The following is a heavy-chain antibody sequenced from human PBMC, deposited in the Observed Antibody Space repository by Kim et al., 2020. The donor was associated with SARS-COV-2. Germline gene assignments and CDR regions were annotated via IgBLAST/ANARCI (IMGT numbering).Heavy chain of an antibody. Sequence: SETLSLTCTVSGGSISSSSYYWGWIRQPPGKGLEWIGSIYYSGSTYYNPSLKSRVTISVDTSKNQFSLKLSSVTAADTAVYYCALRCGGDCYLLGGMDD. CDR1: GGSISSSSYY. D-gene: IGHD2-21*02. CDR2: IYYSGST. V-gene: IGHV4-39*01. CDR3: ALRCGGDCYLLGGMDD. J-gene: IGHJ6*01.